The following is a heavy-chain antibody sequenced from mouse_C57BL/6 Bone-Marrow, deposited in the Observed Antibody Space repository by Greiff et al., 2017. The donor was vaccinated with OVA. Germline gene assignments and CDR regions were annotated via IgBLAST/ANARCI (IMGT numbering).Heavy chain of an antibody. V-gene: IGHV5-17*01. CDR3: ARPRGYPFAY. D-gene: IGHD2-2*01. CDR2: ISSGSSTI. J-gene: IGHJ3*01. CDR1: GFTFSDYG. Sequence: EVHLVESGGGLVKPGGSLKLSCAASGFTFSDYGMHWVRQAPEKGLEWVAYISSGSSTIYYADTVKGRFTISRDNAKNTLFLQMTSLRSEDTAMYYCARPRGYPFAYWGQGTLVTVSA.